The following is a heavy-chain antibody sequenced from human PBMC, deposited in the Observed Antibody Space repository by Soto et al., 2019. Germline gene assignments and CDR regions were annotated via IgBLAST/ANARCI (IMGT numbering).Heavy chain of an antibody. CDR3: ARGVREQWLVSWFDP. Sequence: PSETLSLTCTVSGGSISSYYWSWIRQPPGKGLEWIGYIYYSGSTNYNPSLKSRVTISVDTSKNQFSLKLSSVTAADTAVYYCARGVREQWLVSWFDPWGQGTLVTVPQ. D-gene: IGHD6-19*01. J-gene: IGHJ5*02. V-gene: IGHV4-59*08. CDR2: IYYSGST. CDR1: GGSISSYY.